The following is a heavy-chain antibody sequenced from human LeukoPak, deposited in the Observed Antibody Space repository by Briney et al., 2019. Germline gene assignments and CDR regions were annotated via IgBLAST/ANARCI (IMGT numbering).Heavy chain of an antibody. V-gene: IGHV3-74*01. CDR1: GFTFSSYW. CDR3: ARKYYDGSGSLLDV. Sequence: GGSLRLSCVASGFTFSSYWMHWVRQAPGKGLVWVSRINSDGRSTSYADSVRGRFTISRDNAKNTLFLQMNSLRGEDTAVYYCARKYYDGSGSLLDVWGKGTTVTVSS. D-gene: IGHD3-10*01. CDR2: INSDGRST. J-gene: IGHJ6*04.